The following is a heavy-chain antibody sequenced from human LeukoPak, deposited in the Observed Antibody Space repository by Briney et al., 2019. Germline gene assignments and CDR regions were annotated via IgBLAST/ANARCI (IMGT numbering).Heavy chain of an antibody. D-gene: IGHD2-15*01. CDR3: ARGHCSGASCYSRNFDY. J-gene: IGHJ4*02. V-gene: IGHV3-48*02. CDR2: ISSGSGTI. Sequence: GGSLRLSCAASGFTITTYSMNWVRQAPGKGLEWVSYISSGSGTIYYADSVKGRFTISRDNAKNSLYLEMNSLRDEGTAVYYCARGHCSGASCYSRNFDYWGQGTLVTVSS. CDR1: GFTITTYS.